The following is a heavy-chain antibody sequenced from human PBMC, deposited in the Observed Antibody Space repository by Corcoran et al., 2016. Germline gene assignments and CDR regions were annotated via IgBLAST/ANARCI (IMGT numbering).Heavy chain of an antibody. V-gene: IGHV1-46*01. J-gene: IGHJ4*02. D-gene: IGHD1-26*01. Sequence: QVQLVQSGAEVKKPGASVKVSCKASGYTFTSYYMHWVRQSPGQGLEWMGIINPSGGSTSYAQKFQGRVTMTRDTSTRTVYMELSSLRSEDPAVYYCARAATVGTPGGYWGQGTLVTVSS. CDR3: ARAATVGTPGGY. CDR1: GYTFTSYY. CDR2: INPSGGST.